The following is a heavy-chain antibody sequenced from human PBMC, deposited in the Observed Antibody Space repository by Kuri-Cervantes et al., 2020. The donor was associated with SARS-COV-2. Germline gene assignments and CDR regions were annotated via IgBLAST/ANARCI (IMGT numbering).Heavy chain of an antibody. J-gene: IGHJ6*02. CDR3: ATLPPSYCSSTSCYRQRYSSSSHYYYGMDV. Sequence: WVRQAPGKGLEWIGSIYYSGSTYYNPSLKSRVTISVDTSKNQFSLKLSSVTAADTAVYYCATLPPSYCSSTSCYRQRYSSSSHYYYGMDVWGQGTTVTVSS. CDR2: IYYSGST. V-gene: IGHV4-39*01. D-gene: IGHD2-2*01.